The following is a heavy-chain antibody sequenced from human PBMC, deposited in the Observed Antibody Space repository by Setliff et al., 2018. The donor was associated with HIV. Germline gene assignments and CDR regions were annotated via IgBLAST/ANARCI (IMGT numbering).Heavy chain of an antibody. D-gene: IGHD3-22*01. V-gene: IGHV3-30*18. Sequence: GETLKISCAASGFTFSSYGMHWVRQAPGKGLEWVAVISYDGSNKYYADSVKGRFTISRDNSKNTLYLQMNSLRAEDTAVYYCAKNLHFYDSSGYGLGHYGMDVWGQGATVTISS. CDR2: ISYDGSNK. CDR3: AKNLHFYDSSGYGLGHYGMDV. CDR1: GFTFSSYG. J-gene: IGHJ6*02.